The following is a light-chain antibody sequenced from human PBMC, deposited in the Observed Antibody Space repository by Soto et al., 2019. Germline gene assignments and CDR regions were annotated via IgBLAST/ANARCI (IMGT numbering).Light chain of an antibody. CDR3: QHYNSYSTWT. CDR1: QSISSW. CDR2: KAS. Sequence: DIQMTQSPSTLSASVGDRVTITCRASQSISSWLAWYQQKPGKAPKLLVYKASSLESGVPSRFSGSGSGTEFTLTISSLQPDDFATYYCQHYNSYSTWTFGHGSKVEIK. V-gene: IGKV1-5*03. J-gene: IGKJ1*01.